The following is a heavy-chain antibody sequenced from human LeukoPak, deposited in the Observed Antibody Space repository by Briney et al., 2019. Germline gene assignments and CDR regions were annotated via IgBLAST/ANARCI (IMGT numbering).Heavy chain of an antibody. V-gene: IGHV3-11*01. J-gene: IGHJ4*02. D-gene: IGHD4-23*01. CDR2: ISSSGSTI. CDR3: AKGSVTDYGGVALDY. Sequence: PGGSLRLSCAASGFTFSDYYMSWIRQAPGKGLEWVSYISSSGSTIYYADSVKGRFTISRDNSKNTLYMQMNSLRAEDTAVYYCAKGSVTDYGGVALDYWGQGTLVTVSS. CDR1: GFTFSDYY.